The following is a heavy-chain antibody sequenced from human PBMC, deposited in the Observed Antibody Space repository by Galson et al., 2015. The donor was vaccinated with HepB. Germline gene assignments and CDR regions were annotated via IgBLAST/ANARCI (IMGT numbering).Heavy chain of an antibody. CDR2: INPNSGGT. CDR1: GYTFTGYY. D-gene: IGHD6-6*01. J-gene: IGHJ4*02. V-gene: IGHV1-2*04. CDR3: ARASSIAARIFDY. Sequence: SVKVSCKASGYTFTGYYMHWVRQAPGQGLEWMGWINPNSGGTNYAQKFQGWVTMTRDTSISTAYVELSRLRSDDTAVYYCARASSIAARIFDYWGQGTLVTVSS.